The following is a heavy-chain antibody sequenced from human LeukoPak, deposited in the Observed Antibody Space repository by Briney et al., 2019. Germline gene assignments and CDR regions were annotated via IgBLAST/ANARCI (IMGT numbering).Heavy chain of an antibody. D-gene: IGHD3-10*01. CDR1: GGTFSSYA. Sequence: SVKVSCKASGGTFSSYAISWVRQAPGQGLEWMGRIIPILGTANYAQKFQGRVTITTDESTSTAYMELSSLRSEDTAVYYCAANTLWFGGLLYGFQHWGQGTLVTVSS. CDR2: IIPILGTA. V-gene: IGHV1-69*11. J-gene: IGHJ1*01. CDR3: AANTLWFGGLLYGFQH.